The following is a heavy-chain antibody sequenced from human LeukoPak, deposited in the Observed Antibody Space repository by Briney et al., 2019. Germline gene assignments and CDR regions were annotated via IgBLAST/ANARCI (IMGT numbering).Heavy chain of an antibody. J-gene: IGHJ4*02. CDR1: GYTFTGYD. D-gene: IGHD2-15*01. Sequence: GASVKVSCKASGYTFTGYDMHWVRQAPGQGLEWMGRINPNSGGTNYAQKLQGRVTMTRDTSISTAYMELSRLRSDDTAVYYCARVPRYCSGGSCTDYWGQGTLVTVSS. CDR3: ARVPRYCSGGSCTDY. V-gene: IGHV1-2*06. CDR2: INPNSGGT.